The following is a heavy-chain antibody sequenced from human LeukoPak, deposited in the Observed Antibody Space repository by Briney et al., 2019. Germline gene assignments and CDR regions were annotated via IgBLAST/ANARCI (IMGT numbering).Heavy chain of an antibody. CDR3: ARDNWGGLWSLDY. CDR2: IWYDGSNK. CDR1: GFTFSSYG. J-gene: IGHJ4*02. D-gene: IGHD7-27*01. Sequence: PGRSLRLSCAASGFTFSSYGMHWVRQAPGKGLEWVAVIWYDGSNKYYADSVKGRFTISRDNSKNTLYPQMNSLRAEDTAVYYCARDNWGGLWSLDYWGQGTLVTVSS. V-gene: IGHV3-33*01.